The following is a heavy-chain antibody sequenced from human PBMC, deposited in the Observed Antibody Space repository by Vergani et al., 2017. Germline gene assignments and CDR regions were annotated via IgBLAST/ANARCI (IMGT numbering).Heavy chain of an antibody. CDR2: ISSSGSTI. CDR1: GFTFSSYE. J-gene: IGHJ4*02. D-gene: IGHD5-12*01. CDR3: AKEQSSNGGYSLDY. V-gene: IGHV3-48*03. Sequence: EVQLVESGGGLVQPGGSLRLSCAASGFTFSSYEMNWVRQAPGKGLEWVSYISSSGSTIYYADSVKGRFTISRDNAKNTLYLQVNSLRGEDTAVYYCAKEQSSNGGYSLDYWGQGTLVTVSS.